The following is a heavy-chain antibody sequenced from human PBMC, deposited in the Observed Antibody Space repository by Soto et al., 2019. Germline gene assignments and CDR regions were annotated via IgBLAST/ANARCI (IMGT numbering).Heavy chain of an antibody. J-gene: IGHJ4*02. CDR2: INPSGGRT. Sequence: ASVKVSCKASGYTFTSYGISWVRQAPGQGLEWMGIINPSGGRTTYAQKFQGRVTMTRDTSTSTFHIELSSLTSEDTAVYYCAGLYHYDSSGYYDYWGQGTLVTVSS. D-gene: IGHD3-22*01. V-gene: IGHV1-46*01. CDR1: GYTFTSYG. CDR3: AGLYHYDSSGYYDY.